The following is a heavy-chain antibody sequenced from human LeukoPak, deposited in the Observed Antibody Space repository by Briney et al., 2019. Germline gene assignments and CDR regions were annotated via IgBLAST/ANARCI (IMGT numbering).Heavy chain of an antibody. CDR1: GGTFSSYA. CDR2: IIPIFGTA. D-gene: IGHD5-18*01. CDR3: ASSGRGYSYGLAD. V-gene: IGHV1-69*05. J-gene: IGHJ4*02. Sequence: ASVKVSCRASGGTFSSYAISWVRQAPGQGLEWMGGIIPIFGTANYAQKFQGRVTITTDESTSTAYMELSSLRSEDTAVYYCASSGRGYSYGLADWGLGTLVTVSS.